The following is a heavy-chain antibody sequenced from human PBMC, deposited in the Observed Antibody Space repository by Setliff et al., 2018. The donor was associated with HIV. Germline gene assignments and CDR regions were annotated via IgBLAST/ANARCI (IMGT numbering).Heavy chain of an antibody. D-gene: IGHD3-22*01. Sequence: HPGGSLRLSCAASGFTFSSYWTHWVRQAPGKGLVWVFGMNTDGSSTRYADSVKGRFTISRDNAKNMLYLQMNSLSADDTAVYYCVRGSGYYYFDNWGQGALVTVSS. CDR2: MNTDGSST. V-gene: IGHV3-74*01. J-gene: IGHJ4*02. CDR1: GFTFSSYW. CDR3: VRGSGYYYFDN.